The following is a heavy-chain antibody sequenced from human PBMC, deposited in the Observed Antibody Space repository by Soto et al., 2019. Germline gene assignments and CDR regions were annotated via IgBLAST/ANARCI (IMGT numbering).Heavy chain of an antibody. CDR3: ERSVTTVVTKDV. CDR2: IYYSGST. J-gene: IGHJ6*02. D-gene: IGHD4-17*01. Sequence: SETLSLTCTVSGGSISSSSYYWGWIRQPPGKGLEWIGSIYYSGSTYYNPSLKSRVTISVDTSKNQFSLKLSSVTAADTAVYYCERSVTTVVTKDVWGQGTTVTVSS. V-gene: IGHV4-39*01. CDR1: GGSISSSSYY.